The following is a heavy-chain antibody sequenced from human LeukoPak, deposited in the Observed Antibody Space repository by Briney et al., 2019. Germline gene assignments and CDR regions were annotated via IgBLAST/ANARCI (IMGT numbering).Heavy chain of an antibody. J-gene: IGHJ3*02. CDR3: AKDWGYGGNQNDAFDI. Sequence: GGSLRLSCAASGFTFDDYAMHWVRQAPGKGLEWVSLISGDGGSTYYADSVKGRFTISRDNSKNSLYLQMNSLRTEDTALYYCAKDWGYGGNQNDAFDIWGQGTMVTVSS. D-gene: IGHD4/OR15-4a*01. V-gene: IGHV3-43*02. CDR1: GFTFDDYA. CDR2: ISGDGGST.